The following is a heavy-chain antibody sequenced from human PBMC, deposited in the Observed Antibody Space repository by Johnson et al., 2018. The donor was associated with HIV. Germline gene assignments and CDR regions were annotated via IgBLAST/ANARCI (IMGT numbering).Heavy chain of an antibody. CDR1: GFTFSSYG. V-gene: IGHV3-33*06. CDR2: IWYDGSNK. D-gene: IGHD1-26*01. Sequence: QMHLVESGGGVVQPGRSLRLSCAASGFTFSSYGMHWVRQAPGKGLEWVAVIWYDGSNKYYADSVKGRFTISRDNSKNTLYLQMNSLRAEDTAVYYCAKDGDHSGSPPEAFDIWGQGTMVTVSS. CDR3: AKDGDHSGSPPEAFDI. J-gene: IGHJ3*02.